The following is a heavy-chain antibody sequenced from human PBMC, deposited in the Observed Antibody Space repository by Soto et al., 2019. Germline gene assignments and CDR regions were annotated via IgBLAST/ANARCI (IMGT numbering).Heavy chain of an antibody. Sequence: GGSLRLSCAASGFTFSSYSMNWVRQAPGKGLEWVSSISSSSSYIYYADSVKGRFTISRDNAKNSLYLQMNSLRAEDTAVYYCARSPGIDYGGNSVPRYYYYYHGMDVWGQGTTVTVSS. CDR3: ARSPGIDYGGNSVPRYYYYYHGMDV. CDR1: GFTFSSYS. V-gene: IGHV3-21*01. CDR2: ISSSSSYI. J-gene: IGHJ6*02. D-gene: IGHD4-17*01.